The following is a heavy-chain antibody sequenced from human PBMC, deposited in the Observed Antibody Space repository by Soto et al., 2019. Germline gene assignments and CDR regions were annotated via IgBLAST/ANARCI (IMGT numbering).Heavy chain of an antibody. CDR2: INAGNGNT. D-gene: IGHD3-3*01. CDR1: GDTFTSYA. J-gene: IGHJ6*03. V-gene: IGHV1-3*01. CDR3: ARGAGFYDFWSGYYSSLDYYYMGV. Sequence: GASVKVSCKASGDTFTSYAMHWVRQAPGQRLEWMGWINAGNGNTKYSQKFQGRVTITRDTSASTAYMELSSLRSEDTAVYYCARGAGFYDFWSGYYSSLDYYYMGVWGKGTTVTVSS.